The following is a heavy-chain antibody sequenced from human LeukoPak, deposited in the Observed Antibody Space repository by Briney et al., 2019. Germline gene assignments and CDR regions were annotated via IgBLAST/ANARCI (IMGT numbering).Heavy chain of an antibody. D-gene: IGHD6-19*01. CDR1: GLTVDGSH. J-gene: IGHJ6*02. CDR3: AACGVPGTSALSYHYGMDV. CDR2: SYSAGNT. V-gene: IGHV3-66*01. Sequence: GGSLRLSCAASGLTVDGSHMSWVRQAPGKGLEWVSASYSAGNTYYADSVKGRFTLTRDKSKNTLYLQMDSLRVEDTAVYYCAACGVPGTSALSYHYGMDVWGQGTTVTVSS.